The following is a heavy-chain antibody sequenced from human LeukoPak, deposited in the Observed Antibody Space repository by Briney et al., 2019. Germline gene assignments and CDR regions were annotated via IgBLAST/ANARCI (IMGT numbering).Heavy chain of an antibody. CDR1: GFTFSSYA. D-gene: IGHD1-26*01. Sequence: GGSLRLSCAASGFTFSSYAMNWVRQAPGKGLEWVSAISGSAGRAYYADSVKGRFTISRDNSKNTLYLQMNSLRAEDTAVYYCAKEYSGTFSPFPSYFDCWGQGTLVTVSS. V-gene: IGHV3-23*01. CDR2: ISGSAGRA. CDR3: AKEYSGTFSPFPSYFDC. J-gene: IGHJ4*02.